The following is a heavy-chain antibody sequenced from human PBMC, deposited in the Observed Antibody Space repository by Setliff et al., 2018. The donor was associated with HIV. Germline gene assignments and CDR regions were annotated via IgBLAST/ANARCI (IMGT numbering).Heavy chain of an antibody. CDR2: ISSSSSYI. CDR3: ARDRPRGGGSLDAFDI. Sequence: GESLKISCAASGFTFSSYSMNWVRQAPGKGLEWVSSISSSSSYIYYADSVKGRFTTSRDNAKNSLYLQMNSLRAEDTAVYYCARDRPRGGGSLDAFDIWGQGTMVTVSS. CDR1: GFTFSSYS. D-gene: IGHD1-26*01. V-gene: IGHV3-21*01. J-gene: IGHJ3*02.